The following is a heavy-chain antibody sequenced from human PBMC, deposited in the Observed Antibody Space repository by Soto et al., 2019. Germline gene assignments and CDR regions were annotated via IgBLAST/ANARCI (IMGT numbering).Heavy chain of an antibody. V-gene: IGHV3-23*01. CDR3: AKTAGDSGYYYVDF. D-gene: IGHD3-22*01. CDR1: GFTFTNYA. J-gene: IGHJ4*02. Sequence: PGGSLRLSCASSGFTFTNYAMTWVRQAPGKGLQWVSTITNSGDATYYADSVEGRFTISRDNSKNTLFLQMNSLRAEDTAIYYCAKTAGDSGYYYVDFWGQGTLVTVSS. CDR2: ITNSGDAT.